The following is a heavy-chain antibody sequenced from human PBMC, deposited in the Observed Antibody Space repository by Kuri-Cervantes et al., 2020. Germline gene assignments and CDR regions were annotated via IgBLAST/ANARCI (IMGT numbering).Heavy chain of an antibody. CDR1: GFTFSSYW. CDR3: AGSSWSHDAFDI. D-gene: IGHD6-13*01. J-gene: IGHJ3*02. CDR2: ISSSSSYI. Sequence: GESLKISCAASGFTFSSYWMSWVRQAPGKGLEWVSSISSSSSYIYYADSVKGRFTISRDNAKNSLYLQMNSLRAEDTAVYYYAGSSWSHDAFDIWGQGTMVTVSS. V-gene: IGHV3-21*01.